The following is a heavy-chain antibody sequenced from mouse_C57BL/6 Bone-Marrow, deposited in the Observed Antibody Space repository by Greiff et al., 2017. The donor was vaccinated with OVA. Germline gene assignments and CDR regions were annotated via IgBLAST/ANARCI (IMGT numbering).Heavy chain of an antibody. J-gene: IGHJ1*03. CDR1: GYTFTSYW. Sequence: QVQLQQPGAELVRPGTSVKLSCKASGYTFTSYWMHWVKQRPGQGLEWIGVIDPSDSYTNYNQKFKGKATLTVDTSSSTAYMQLSNLTSEDSAVYYCARRDYGSSTRYFDVWGTGTTVTVSS. V-gene: IGHV1-59*01. D-gene: IGHD1-1*01. CDR3: ARRDYGSSTRYFDV. CDR2: IDPSDSYT.